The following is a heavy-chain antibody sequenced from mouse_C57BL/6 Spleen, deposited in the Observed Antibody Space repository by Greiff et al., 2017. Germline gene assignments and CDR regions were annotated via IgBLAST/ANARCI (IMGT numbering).Heavy chain of an antibody. CDR2: ISYDGSN. D-gene: IGHD1-1*01. J-gene: IGHJ3*01. CDR1: GYSITSGYY. CDR3: ARDDDYGTAGFAY. V-gene: IGHV3-6*01. Sequence: EVKLQESGPGLVKPSQSLSLTCSVTGYSITSGYYWNWIRQFPGNKLEWMGYISYDGSNNYNPSLKNRISITRDPSTNQFFLKLNSVTTEDTPTYYCARDDDYGTAGFAYGAQGTLVTVSP.